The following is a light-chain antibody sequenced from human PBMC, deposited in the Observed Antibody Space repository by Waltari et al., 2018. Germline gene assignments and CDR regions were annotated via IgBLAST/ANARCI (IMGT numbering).Light chain of an antibody. CDR2: RDS. CDR1: NIGRKN. CDR3: QVWDSSVV. V-gene: IGLV3-9*01. Sequence: SSALTQPLSVSVALGQTAKINCGGSNIGRKNVHWYQQKPGQAPVLVIYRDSSRPSGIPERFSGSNSGNTAFLTISSAQAGDEADYYCQVWDSSVVFGGGTKLTVL. J-gene: IGLJ2*01.